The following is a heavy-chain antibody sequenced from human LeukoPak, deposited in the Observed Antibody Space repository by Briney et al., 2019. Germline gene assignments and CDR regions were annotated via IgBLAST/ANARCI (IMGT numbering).Heavy chain of an antibody. D-gene: IGHD4-17*01. CDR2: ISYDGSNK. Sequence: GGSLRLSCAASGFTFSSYGMHWVRQAPGKGLEWVAVISYDGSNKYYADSVKGRFTISRDNSKNTLYLQMNSLRAEDTAVYYCAREGDYGDHGALDYWGQGTLVTVSS. CDR1: GFTFSSYG. V-gene: IGHV3-30*03. CDR3: AREGDYGDHGALDY. J-gene: IGHJ4*02.